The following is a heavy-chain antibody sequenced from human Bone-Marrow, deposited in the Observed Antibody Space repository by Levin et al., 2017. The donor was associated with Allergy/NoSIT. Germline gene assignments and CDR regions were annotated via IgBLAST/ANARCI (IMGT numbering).Heavy chain of an antibody. CDR3: ARDRAMDDY. J-gene: IGHJ4*02. V-gene: IGHV3-7*01. CDR1: GFTFSNYW. Sequence: GGSLRLSCAASGFTFSNYWMNWVRQAPGKGLEWVANIKQDESEKYYVDSVKGRFTISRDNAKNSLYLQMNSLRAEDTAVYYCARDRAMDDYWGQGTLVTVSS. D-gene: IGHD5-18*01. CDR2: IKQDESEK.